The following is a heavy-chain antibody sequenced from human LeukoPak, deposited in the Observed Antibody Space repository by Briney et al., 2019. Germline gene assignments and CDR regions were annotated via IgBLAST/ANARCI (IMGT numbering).Heavy chain of an antibody. V-gene: IGHV3-7*02. Sequence: PGGSLRLSCAASGFTFSSYWMSWVRQAPGKGLEWVANIKQDGSEKYYVDSVKGRFTISRDNAKNSLYLQMNSLRAEDTAVYYCARAPSGYYPYYFDYWGQGTLVTVSS. J-gene: IGHJ4*02. CDR3: ARAPSGYYPYYFDY. CDR2: IKQDGSEK. CDR1: GFTFSSYW. D-gene: IGHD3-22*01.